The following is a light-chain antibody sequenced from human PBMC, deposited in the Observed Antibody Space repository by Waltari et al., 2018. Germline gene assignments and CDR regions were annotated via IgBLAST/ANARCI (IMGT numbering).Light chain of an antibody. J-gene: IGLJ3*02. CDR1: SSDVGRYNY. V-gene: IGLV2-14*03. CDR3: SSYTSSSTLV. Sequence: QSALTQPASVSGSPGQSITISCTGASSDVGRYNYVSWYQQYPGTAPKLIIYDVSNRPSGVSNRFSGSKSGNTASLTISWLQAEDEADYYCSSYTSSSTLVFGGGTKLTVL. CDR2: DVS.